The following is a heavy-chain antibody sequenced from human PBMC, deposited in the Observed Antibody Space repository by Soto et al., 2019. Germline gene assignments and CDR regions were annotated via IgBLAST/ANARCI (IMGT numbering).Heavy chain of an antibody. CDR1: GYPFSAYY. D-gene: IGHD3-3*01. CDR2: INPNSGGT. J-gene: IGHJ6*02. Sequence: QVQLVQSGAEVKKPGASVKVSCKASGYPFSAYYMHWVRQAPGQGLEWMGWINPNSGGTNYAQLFQGRSTMTRDTSISTAYMELSRLRSDDTAVYYCARVPIFPSLDGMGVWGQGTTVTVSS. CDR3: ARVPIFPSLDGMGV. V-gene: IGHV1-2*02.